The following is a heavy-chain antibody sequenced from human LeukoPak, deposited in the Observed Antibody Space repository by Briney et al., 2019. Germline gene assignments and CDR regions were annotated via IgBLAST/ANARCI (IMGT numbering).Heavy chain of an antibody. V-gene: IGHV4-39*07. CDR2: IYYSGST. D-gene: IGHD1-26*01. CDR3: ARSSGGSYDY. CDR1: GGSISSSSYY. J-gene: IGHJ4*02. Sequence: SETLSLTCTVSGGSISSSSYYWGWIRQPPGKGLEWIGSIYYSGSTNYNPSLKSRVTISVDTSKNQFSLKLSSVTAADTAVYYCARSSGGSYDYWGQGTLVTVSS.